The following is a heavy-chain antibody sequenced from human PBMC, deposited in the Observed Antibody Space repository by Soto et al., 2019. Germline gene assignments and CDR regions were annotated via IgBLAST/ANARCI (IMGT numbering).Heavy chain of an antibody. J-gene: IGHJ4*02. V-gene: IGHV3-33*03. Sequence: QAQLVESGGGVVQPGTSLRLSCAASGFTISTHGMHWVRQAPGKGLEWLANIWYDGSNKFYAESVKGRFSMSKANSTNTLYMQLSSLRAEDTAVSYCAAAATWNFHFPYWGQGNQVTVSS. CDR1: GFTISTHG. D-gene: IGHD1-7*01. CDR3: AAAATWNFHFPY. CDR2: IWYDGSNK.